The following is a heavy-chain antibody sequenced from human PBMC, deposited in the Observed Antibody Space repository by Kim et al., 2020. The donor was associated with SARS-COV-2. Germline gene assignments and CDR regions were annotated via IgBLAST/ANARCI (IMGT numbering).Heavy chain of an antibody. CDR2: IWPDGSNK. Sequence: GGSLRLSCAASGFTFSNNGMHWVRQAPGKGLEWVAAIWPDGSNKKYADSVRGRFTISRDNSDNTVFLQVNTLRAEDTAFYYCGKDYWGQGTLVTVSS. V-gene: IGHV3-33*06. CDR3: GKDY. CDR1: GFTFSNNG. J-gene: IGHJ4*02.